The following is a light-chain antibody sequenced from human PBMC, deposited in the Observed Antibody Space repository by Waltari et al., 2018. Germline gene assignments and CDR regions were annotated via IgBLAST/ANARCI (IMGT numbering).Light chain of an antibody. V-gene: IGLV2-8*01. CDR2: EVS. J-gene: IGLJ1*01. CDR3: SSDAVSNNFYD. Sequence: QSALTQPPSASGSPGQSVTISCTGTGSGGSVSWYQQLPGKAPKLLIYEVSKPPSGVPDRFSGSKSGNTASLTVSGLQAEDEGDYYCSSDAVSNNFYDFGSGTKVTVL. CDR1: GSGGS.